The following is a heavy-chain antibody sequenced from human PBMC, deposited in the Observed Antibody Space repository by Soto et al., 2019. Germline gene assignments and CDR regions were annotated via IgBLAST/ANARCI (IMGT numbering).Heavy chain of an antibody. CDR2: TNFNGVNR. V-gene: IGHV3-64*07. CDR1: GFTFSRYA. CDR3: TRSFGYSPDY. J-gene: IGHJ4*02. D-gene: IGHD2-15*01. Sequence: EVQLVESGGGLVQPGGSLRLSCAASGFTFSRYAMHWVRQAPGKGLEHVSATNFNGVNRYYADSVKGRFTISKDNSKKTLYLEMGSLKPDYTALYYCTRSFGYSPDYWGQGTLVIVSS.